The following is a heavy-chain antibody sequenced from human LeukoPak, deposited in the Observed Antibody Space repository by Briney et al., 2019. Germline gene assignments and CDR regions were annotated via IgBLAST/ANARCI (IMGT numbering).Heavy chain of an antibody. V-gene: IGHV3-23*01. D-gene: IGHD3-22*01. CDR1: GFTFSSYG. J-gene: IGHJ4*02. Sequence: PGGSLRLSCAASGFTFSSYGMSWVRQAPGKGLEWVSAIRGSGGSTYYAASVKGRFTISRDNSKNTLYLQMNSLRAEDTAVYYCAKENYDSSGYDYWGQGTLVTVSS. CDR2: IRGSGGST. CDR3: AKENYDSSGYDY.